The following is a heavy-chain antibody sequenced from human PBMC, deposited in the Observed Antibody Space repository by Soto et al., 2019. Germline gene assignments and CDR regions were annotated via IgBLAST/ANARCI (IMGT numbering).Heavy chain of an antibody. CDR3: ATLQLGDSYDYSGYGAFHFGH. Sequence: ASVKVSCKASGYSFTSYYLHWVRQAPGQGPEWMGLINPSGGSTTYSQKFQGRVTMTRDTSTTTVYMELSALRSEDTAFYYCATLQLGDSYDYSGYGAFHFGHWGQGTLVTVSS. V-gene: IGHV1-46*01. CDR2: INPSGGST. CDR1: GYSFTSYY. J-gene: IGHJ4*02. D-gene: IGHD3-16*01.